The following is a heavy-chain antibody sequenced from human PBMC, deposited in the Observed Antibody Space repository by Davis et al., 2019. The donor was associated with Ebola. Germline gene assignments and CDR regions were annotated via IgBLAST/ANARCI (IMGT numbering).Heavy chain of an antibody. CDR2: ISSSGSTI. J-gene: IGHJ4*02. Sequence: GESLKISCAASGFTFSDYYMSWIRQAPGKGLEWVSYISSSGSTIYYADSVKGRFTISRDNAKNSLYLQMNSLKTEDTAVYYCTTSLWFRELLFFDYWGQGTLVTVSS. V-gene: IGHV3-11*01. CDR1: GFTFSDYY. D-gene: IGHD3-10*01. CDR3: TTSLWFRELLFFDY.